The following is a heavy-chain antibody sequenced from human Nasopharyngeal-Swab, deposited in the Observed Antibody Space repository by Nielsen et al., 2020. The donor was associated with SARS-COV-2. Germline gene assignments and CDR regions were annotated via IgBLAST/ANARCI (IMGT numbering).Heavy chain of an antibody. CDR3: VRLYDSTDYYYGMDV. V-gene: IGHV4-39*01. CDR2: IYYSGST. Sequence: SETLSLTCTVSGGSISSSSYYWGWIRQPPGKGLEWIASIYYSGSTYYNPSLKSRVTISVDTSKNQFSLKLSSVTAADTAVYYCVRLYDSTDYYYGMDVWGQGTTVTVSS. CDR1: GGSISSSSYY. J-gene: IGHJ6*02. D-gene: IGHD2/OR15-2a*01.